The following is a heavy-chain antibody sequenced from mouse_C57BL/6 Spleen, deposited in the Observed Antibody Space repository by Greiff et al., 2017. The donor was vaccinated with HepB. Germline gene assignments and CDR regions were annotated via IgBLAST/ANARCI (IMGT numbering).Heavy chain of an antibody. CDR2: IYPRSGNT. CDR3: ARVPYDGYLYYFDY. V-gene: IGHV1-81*01. Sequence: VMLVESGAELARPGASVKLSCKASGYTFTSYGISWVKQRTGQGLEWIGEIYPRSGNTYYNEKFKGKATLTADKSSSTAYMELRSLTSEDSAVYFCARVPYDGYLYYFDYWGQGTTLTVSS. CDR1: GYTFTSYG. J-gene: IGHJ2*01. D-gene: IGHD2-3*01.